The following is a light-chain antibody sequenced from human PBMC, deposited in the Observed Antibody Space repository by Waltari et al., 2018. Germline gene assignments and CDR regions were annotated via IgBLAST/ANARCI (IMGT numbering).Light chain of an antibody. Sequence: QSVLTQPPSVSGAPGQRVTISCTGSSSNIGAGYDVHWYHQRPGTAPKLLIYYNNNRPSGVPDRFSGSKSGTSASLAITGLQAEDEADYYCQSYDSSLSGSVFGGGTKLTVL. CDR1: SSNIGAGYD. V-gene: IGLV1-40*01. CDR2: YNN. J-gene: IGLJ2*01. CDR3: QSYDSSLSGSV.